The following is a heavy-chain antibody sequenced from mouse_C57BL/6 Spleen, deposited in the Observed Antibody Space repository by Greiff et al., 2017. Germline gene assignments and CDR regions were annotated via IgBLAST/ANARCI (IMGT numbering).Heavy chain of an antibody. V-gene: IGHV1-15*01. CDR2: IDPETGGT. D-gene: IGHD1-1*01. CDR3: TRSSPGYAMDY. CDR1: GYTFTDYE. J-gene: IGHJ4*01. Sequence: QVHVKQSGAELVRPGASVTLSCKASGYTFTDYEMHWVKQTPVHGLEWIGAIDPETGGTASNQKFKGKAILTADKSSSTAYMELRSLTSEDSAVYYCTRSSPGYAMDYWGQGTSVTVSS.